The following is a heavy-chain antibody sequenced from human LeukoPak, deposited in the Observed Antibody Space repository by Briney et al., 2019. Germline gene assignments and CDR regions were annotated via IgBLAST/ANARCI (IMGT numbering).Heavy chain of an antibody. CDR1: GFTFSSCA. CDR3: ARDGSYARSFDY. V-gene: IGHV3-23*01. CDR2: ISGSGGST. D-gene: IGHD2-2*01. J-gene: IGHJ4*02. Sequence: GGSLRLSCAASGFTFSSCAMSWVRQAPGKGLEWVSIISGSGGSTYHADSVKGRFTISRDNSKNTVYLQMSSLRAEDTAVYYCARDGSYARSFDYWGQGTLVTVSS.